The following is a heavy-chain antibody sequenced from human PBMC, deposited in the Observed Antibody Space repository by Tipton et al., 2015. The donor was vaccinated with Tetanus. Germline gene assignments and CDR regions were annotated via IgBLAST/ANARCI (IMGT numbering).Heavy chain of an antibody. Sequence: QLVQSGAEVKKPGSSVKDSCKASGGTFNNYGINWVRQAAGQGIEWLGGIIPIFNTPNYAQKFQGRVTFIVDASTSTVYMELSSLRSEDTAVYYCARSRQEYSSVWYGPFDHWGQGTLVTVSS. CDR2: IIPIFNTP. V-gene: IGHV1-69*01. CDR1: GGTFNNYG. J-gene: IGHJ4*02. D-gene: IGHD6-19*01. CDR3: ARSRQEYSSVWYGPFDH.